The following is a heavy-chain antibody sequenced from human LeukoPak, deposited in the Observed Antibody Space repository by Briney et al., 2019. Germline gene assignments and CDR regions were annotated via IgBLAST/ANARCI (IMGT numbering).Heavy chain of an antibody. CDR2: IRYDGRHE. J-gene: IGHJ6*03. V-gene: IGHV3-30*02. D-gene: IGHD2-21*01. Sequence: PGGSLRLSCEASGFMFIGYGMHWVRQTPGEGLEWVAFIRYDGRHEYYTDSVKGRFTISRDNSKNTLYLQMSSLRAEDTAVYYCARGTIPHYYYYYYMDVWGKGTTVTVSS. CDR3: ARGTIPHYYYYYYMDV. CDR1: GFMFIGYG.